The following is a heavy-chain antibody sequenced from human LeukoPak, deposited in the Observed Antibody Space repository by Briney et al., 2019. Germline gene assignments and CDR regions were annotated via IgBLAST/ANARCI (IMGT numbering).Heavy chain of an antibody. Sequence: SETLSLTCTVSGGSISSYYWSWIRQPPGKGLEWIGYIYYSGSTNYNPSLKSRVTISVDTSKNQFSLKLSSVTAADTAVYYCARHPPSIAVADYFDYWGQGTLVTVSS. CDR1: GGSISSYY. V-gene: IGHV4-59*08. J-gene: IGHJ4*02. CDR2: IYYSGST. D-gene: IGHD6-19*01. CDR3: ARHPPSIAVADYFDY.